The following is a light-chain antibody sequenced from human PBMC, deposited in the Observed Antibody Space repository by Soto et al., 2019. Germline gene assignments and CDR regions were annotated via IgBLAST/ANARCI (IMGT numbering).Light chain of an antibody. CDR1: QSVDIN. J-gene: IGKJ1*01. CDR2: GAS. CDR3: QQYGSSGT. V-gene: IGKV3-20*01. Sequence: DIVLTQSPGTLSVSPGDRVTLSCRASQSVDINLAWYQQRAGQAPRLLVYGASTKATGIPDRFSGSGSGTDFTLTISRLEPEDFAVYYRQQYGSSGTFGQGTKVDIK.